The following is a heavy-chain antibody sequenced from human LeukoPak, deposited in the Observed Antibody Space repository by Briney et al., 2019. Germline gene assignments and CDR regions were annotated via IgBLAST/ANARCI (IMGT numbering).Heavy chain of an antibody. Sequence: PSETLSLTCTVSGGSISSHYWSWIRQPPGKGLEWIGYIYYSGSTNYNPSLKSRVTISVDTSKNQFSLKLSSVTAADTAVYYCARLVASSIAALRPMGLNYYYYYYMDVWGKGTTVTVSS. CDR1: GGSISSHY. CDR2: IYYSGST. D-gene: IGHD6-6*01. CDR3: ARLVASSIAALRPMGLNYYYYYYMDV. V-gene: IGHV4-59*11. J-gene: IGHJ6*03.